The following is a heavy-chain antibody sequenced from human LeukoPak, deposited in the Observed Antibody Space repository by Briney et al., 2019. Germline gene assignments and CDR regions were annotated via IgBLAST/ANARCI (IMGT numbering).Heavy chain of an antibody. V-gene: IGHV1-18*01. J-gene: IGHJ6*03. CDR1: GYTFTSYG. CDR2: ILPGGGST. D-gene: IGHD5-18*01. CDR3: ARVDTVNYCYYMDV. Sequence: ASVKVSCKASGYTFTSYGISWVRQAPGQGLEWMGVILPGGGSTSYAQKFQGRVTMTTDTSTSIVYMELSSLISDDTAVYYCARVDTVNYCYYMDVWGKGTPVTVSS.